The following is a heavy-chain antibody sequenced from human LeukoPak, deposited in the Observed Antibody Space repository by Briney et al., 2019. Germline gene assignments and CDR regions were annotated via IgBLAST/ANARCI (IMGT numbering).Heavy chain of an antibody. V-gene: IGHV1-18*01. Sequence: ASVKVSCEASGYTFTSYGISWVRQAPGQGLEWMGWISAYNGNTNYAQKLQGRVTMTTDTSTSTAYMEPRSLRSDDTAVYYCARYQRDRDPDYWGQGTLVTVSS. D-gene: IGHD1-14*01. J-gene: IGHJ4*02. CDR1: GYTFTSYG. CDR2: ISAYNGNT. CDR3: ARYQRDRDPDY.